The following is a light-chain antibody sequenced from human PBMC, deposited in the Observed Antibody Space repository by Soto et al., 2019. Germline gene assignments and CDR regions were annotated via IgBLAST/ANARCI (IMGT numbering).Light chain of an antibody. Sequence: IQMTQSPSSLSASVGDRVTITCQATQDIRKDLNWYQQKPGKAPKLLIYDASSLETGVPSRFSGSGSGTDFTFTISRLEPEDFALYYCQQYDNWPPWTFGQGTKVDIK. V-gene: IGKV1-33*01. J-gene: IGKJ1*01. CDR2: DAS. CDR3: QQYDNWPPWT. CDR1: QDIRKD.